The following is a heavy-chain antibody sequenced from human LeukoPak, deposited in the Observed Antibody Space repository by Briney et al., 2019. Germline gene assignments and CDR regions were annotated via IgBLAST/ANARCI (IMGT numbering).Heavy chain of an antibody. Sequence: SETLSLTCAVSGYSISSGYYWGWLRQPPGKGLEWIGSIYHSGSTYYNPSLKSRVTISVDTSKNQFSLKLSSVTAADTAVYYCARTHPHHGSSGYYLRAKGFDYWGQGTLVTVSS. CDR2: IYHSGST. J-gene: IGHJ4*02. CDR3: ARTHPHHGSSGYYLRAKGFDY. CDR1: GYSISSGYY. V-gene: IGHV4-38-2*01. D-gene: IGHD3-22*01.